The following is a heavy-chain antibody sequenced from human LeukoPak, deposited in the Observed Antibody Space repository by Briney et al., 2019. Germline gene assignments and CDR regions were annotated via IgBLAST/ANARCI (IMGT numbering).Heavy chain of an antibody. CDR2: IYYSGST. Sequence: PSETLSLTCTVSGGSVSSGSYYWSWIRQPPGKGLEWIGYIYYSGSTNYNPSLKSRVTISVDTSKNQFSLKLSSVTAADTAMYYCARQRITMNRAFDIWGQGTMVTVSS. CDR3: ARQRITMNRAFDI. V-gene: IGHV4-61*01. CDR1: GGSVSSGSYY. J-gene: IGHJ3*02. D-gene: IGHD3-22*01.